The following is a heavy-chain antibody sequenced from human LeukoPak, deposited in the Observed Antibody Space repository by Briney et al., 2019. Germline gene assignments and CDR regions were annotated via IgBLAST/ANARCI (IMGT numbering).Heavy chain of an antibody. CDR2: IYYSGST. Sequence: TSETLSLTCAVSGYSISSGYYWGWIRQPPGKGLEWIGSIYYSGSTYYNPSLKSRVTISVDTSKNQFSLKLSSVTAADTAVYYCARHHKVGATIYWGQGTLVTVSS. D-gene: IGHD1-26*01. CDR3: ARHHKVGATIY. CDR1: GYSISSGYY. V-gene: IGHV4-38-2*01. J-gene: IGHJ4*02.